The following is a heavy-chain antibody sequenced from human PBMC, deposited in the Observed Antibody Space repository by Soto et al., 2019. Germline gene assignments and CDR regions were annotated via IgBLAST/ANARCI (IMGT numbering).Heavy chain of an antibody. CDR2: ISSSGCTI. CDR1: GFTFSDYY. D-gene: IGHD1-26*01. V-gene: IGHV3-11*01. J-gene: IGHJ3*02. CDR3: ARDLGWGSYFRGAFDI. Sequence: GGSLRLSCAASGFTFSDYYMSWIRQAPGKGLEWVSYISSSGCTIYYADSVKGRFTISRDNAKNSLYLQMNSLRAEDTAVYYCARDLGWGSYFRGAFDIWGQGTMVTVSS.